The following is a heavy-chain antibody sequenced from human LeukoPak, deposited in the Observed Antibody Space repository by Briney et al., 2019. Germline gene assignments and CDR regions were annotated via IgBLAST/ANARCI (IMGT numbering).Heavy chain of an antibody. V-gene: IGHV4-59*01. CDR1: GGSINSYY. J-gene: IGHJ4*02. D-gene: IGHD1-26*01. Sequence: SETLSLTCTVSGGSINSYYWSWIRQPPGKGLEWFVYIYYSGSTSYNPSLKSRVTISVDTSKNQFSLKLNSVTAADTAMYYCARLFHPALSGNYPFDYWGQGTLVTVSS. CDR3: ARLFHPALSGNYPFDY. CDR2: IYYSGST.